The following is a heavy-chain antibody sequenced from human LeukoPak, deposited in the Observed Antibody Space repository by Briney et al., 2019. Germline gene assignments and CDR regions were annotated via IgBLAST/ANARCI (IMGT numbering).Heavy chain of an antibody. V-gene: IGHV1-24*01. D-gene: IGHD1-26*01. J-gene: IGHJ4*02. CDR3: ATVVNRRQWELLRPYDY. Sequence: ASVKVSCKVSGYTLTELSMHWVRQAPGKGLEWMGGFDPEDGETIYAQKFQGRVTMTEDTSTDTAYMELSSLRSEDTAVYYCATVVNRRQWELLRPYDYWGQGTLVTVSS. CDR1: GYTLTELS. CDR2: FDPEDGET.